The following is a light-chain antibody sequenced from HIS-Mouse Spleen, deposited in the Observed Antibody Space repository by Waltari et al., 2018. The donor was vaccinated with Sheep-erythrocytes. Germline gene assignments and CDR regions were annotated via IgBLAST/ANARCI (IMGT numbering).Light chain of an antibody. J-gene: IGKJ1*01. CDR3: QQRSNWS. CDR2: DAS. V-gene: IGKV3-11*01. CDR1: QSVTSY. Sequence: DIVLTQSPATLSLSPGERATLSCRARQSVTSYLAWYQQQPGQAPRLLIYDASNRATGIPARFSGSGSGTDFTLTISSLEPEDFAVYYCQQRSNWSFGQGTKVEIK.